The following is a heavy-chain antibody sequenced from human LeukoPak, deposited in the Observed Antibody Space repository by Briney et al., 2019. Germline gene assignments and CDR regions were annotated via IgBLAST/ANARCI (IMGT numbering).Heavy chain of an antibody. V-gene: IGHV3-7*01. CDR3: AKPLVHLLWFGEYDAFDI. D-gene: IGHD3-10*01. Sequence: QTGGPLRLSCAASGFTFSSYWMSWVRQAPGKGLEWVANIKQDGSEKYYVDSVKGRFTISRDNAKNSLYLQMNSLRAEDTAVYYCAKPLVHLLWFGEYDAFDIWGQGTMVTVSS. J-gene: IGHJ3*02. CDR2: IKQDGSEK. CDR1: GFTFSSYW.